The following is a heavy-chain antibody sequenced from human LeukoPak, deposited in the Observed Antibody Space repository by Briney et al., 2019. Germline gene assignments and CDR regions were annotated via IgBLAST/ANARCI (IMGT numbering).Heavy chain of an antibody. CDR2: ISNRGNSI. CDR3: AREGLDGSYSFDC. V-gene: IGHV3-11*01. J-gene: IGHJ4*02. Sequence: PGGSLSLSCAASGFSFSDYYMNWLRQAPGKGLEWISYISNRGNSIYYADSMRGRFTISRDNAKNSLFLQMDSLRAEDTAVYYCAREGLDGSYSFDCWGQGTLVTVSS. CDR1: GFSFSDYY. D-gene: IGHD6-13*01.